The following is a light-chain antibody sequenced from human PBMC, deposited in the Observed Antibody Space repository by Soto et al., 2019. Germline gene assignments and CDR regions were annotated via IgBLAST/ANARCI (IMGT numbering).Light chain of an antibody. V-gene: IGLV3-21*02. CDR3: QVWDSISDDSSDRTSDRWV. CDR1: NIGNKS. J-gene: IGLJ3*02. Sequence: SYELTQPPSVSVAPGQTAMISCGGNNIGNKSVHWYQQRPGQAPVLVVYDDSDRPSGIPERFSGSNSGNTATLNISRVEAGDEADYYCQVWDSISDDSSDRTSDRWVFGGGTQLTVL. CDR2: DDS.